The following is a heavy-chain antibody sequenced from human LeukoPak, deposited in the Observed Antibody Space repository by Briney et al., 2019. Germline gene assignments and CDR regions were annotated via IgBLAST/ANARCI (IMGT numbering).Heavy chain of an antibody. CDR3: AKFYTSGAWDWFDP. J-gene: IGHJ5*02. CDR2: ISYDGSNK. V-gene: IGHV3-30*18. D-gene: IGHD6-19*01. CDR1: GFTFSNYG. Sequence: PGRSLKLSCAASGFTFSNYGMHWVRQAPGKGLEWVAVISYDGSNKHYADSVKGRFTVSRDNSKNTLYLQMNSLRAEDTAVYYCAKFYTSGAWDWFDPWGQGTLVSVSS.